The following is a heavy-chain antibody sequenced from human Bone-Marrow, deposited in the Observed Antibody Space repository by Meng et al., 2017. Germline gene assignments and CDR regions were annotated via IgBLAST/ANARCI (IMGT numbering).Heavy chain of an antibody. CDR3: ARESITMIVVVITHRDDAFDI. CDR2: ISGSGGST. Sequence: GESLKISCAASGFTFSSYAMSWVRRAPGKGLEWVSAISGSGGSTYYADSVKGRFTISRDNSKNTLYLQMNSLRAEDTAVYYCARESITMIVVVITHRDDAFDIWGQGTRVTVSS. V-gene: IGHV3-23*01. J-gene: IGHJ3*02. D-gene: IGHD3-22*01. CDR1: GFTFSSYA.